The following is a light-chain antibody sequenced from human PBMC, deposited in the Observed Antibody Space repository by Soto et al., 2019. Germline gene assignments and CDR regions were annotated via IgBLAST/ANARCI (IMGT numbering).Light chain of an antibody. CDR2: RNN. J-gene: IGLJ3*02. V-gene: IGLV1-47*01. CDR1: SSNIGSNY. CDR3: AAWDDSLSGWV. Sequence: QSVLPQPPSASGTPGQRVTISCSGSSSNIGSNYVYWYQQLPGTAPKLLIYRNNQRPSGVPDRFSGSKSGTSASLAISGLRSEDEADYYCAAWDDSLSGWVFGGGTQLTVL.